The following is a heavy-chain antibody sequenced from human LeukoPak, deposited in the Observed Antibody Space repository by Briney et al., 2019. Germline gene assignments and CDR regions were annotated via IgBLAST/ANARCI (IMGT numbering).Heavy chain of an antibody. CDR1: GYSINNYW. J-gene: IGHJ4*02. D-gene: IGHD3-10*01. CDR3: ARPRRGMLRGDYFDS. V-gene: IGHV5-51*01. CDR2: IYPADSDI. Sequence: GESLKISCKGSGYSINNYWIAWVRQMPGKGLEWMGIIYPADSDIRYSPSFQGQVTISADESISTAYLQWSSLKASDTAMYYCARPRRGMLRGDYFDSWGQGTLVTVSS.